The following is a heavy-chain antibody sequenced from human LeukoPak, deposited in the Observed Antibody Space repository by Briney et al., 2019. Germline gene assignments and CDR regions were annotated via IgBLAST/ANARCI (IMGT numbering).Heavy chain of an antibody. Sequence: GGSLRLSCAASGFTVSSNYMSWVRQAPGKGLEWVSAISGTGGSTYYADSVKGRFTISRDNSKNTLYLQMNSLRAEDTAVYYCAKDITPFTAAATYFDYWGQGTLVTVSS. CDR3: AKDITPFTAAATYFDY. J-gene: IGHJ4*02. CDR1: GFTVSSNY. D-gene: IGHD6-13*01. V-gene: IGHV3-23*01. CDR2: ISGTGGST.